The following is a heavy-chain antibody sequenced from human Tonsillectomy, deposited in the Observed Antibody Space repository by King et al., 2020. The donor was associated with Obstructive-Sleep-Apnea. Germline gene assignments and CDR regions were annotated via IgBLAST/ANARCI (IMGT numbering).Heavy chain of an antibody. Sequence: VQLVESGAEVKKPGASGKVSCKASGYTLTSFDINWVRQATVQGLKWMGWLNPNRGKTGYAQKFQGRVTMTRKTSISTASMELSSLRSEDTAVYYCARATTGGYEGDYWGQGTLVTVSS. V-gene: IGHV1-8*01. CDR3: ARATTGGYEGDY. CDR2: LNPNRGKT. J-gene: IGHJ4*02. D-gene: IGHD5-12*01. CDR1: GYTLTSFD.